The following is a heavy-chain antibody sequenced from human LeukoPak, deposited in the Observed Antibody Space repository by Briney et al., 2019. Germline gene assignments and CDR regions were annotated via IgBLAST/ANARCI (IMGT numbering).Heavy chain of an antibody. CDR1: GGSFSGYY. CDR2: INHSGST. CDR3: AAYCSGGSCYSG. Sequence: KPSETLSLTCAVYGGSFSGYYWSWLRQPPRKGLEWIGEINHSGSTNYNPSLKSRVTISVDTSKNQFSLKLSSVTAADTAVYYCAAYCSGGSCYSGWGQGTLVTVSS. J-gene: IGHJ4*02. D-gene: IGHD2-15*01. V-gene: IGHV4-34*01.